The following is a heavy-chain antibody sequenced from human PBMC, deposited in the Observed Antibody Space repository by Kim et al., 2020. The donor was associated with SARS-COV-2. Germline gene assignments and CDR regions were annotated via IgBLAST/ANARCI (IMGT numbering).Heavy chain of an antibody. CDR3: ARDGGGPAYWFFNL. CDR1: GMTFSVHG. J-gene: IGHJ2*01. V-gene: IGHV3-33*01. Sequence: GGSLRLSCVASGMTFSVHGMHWVRQAPGKGLQWLAVIWYDGSKKYEADSVKGRFTISRDNSKNTVYLQMNSLTVEDTAEYFCARDGGGPAYWFFNLWGRGTHVSVSS. CDR2: IWYDGSKK. D-gene: IGHD2-15*01.